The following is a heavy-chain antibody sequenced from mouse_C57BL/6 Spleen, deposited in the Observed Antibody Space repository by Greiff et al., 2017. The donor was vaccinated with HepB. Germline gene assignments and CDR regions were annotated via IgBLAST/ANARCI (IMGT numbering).Heavy chain of an antibody. D-gene: IGHD2-4*01. CDR2: IRLKSDNYAT. CDR3: TGERDYDWFAY. Sequence: EVQLVESGGGLVQPGGSMKLSCVASGFTFSNYWMNWVRQSPEKGLEWVAQIRLKSDNYATHYAESVKGRFTISRDDSKSSVYLQMNNLRAEDTGIYYCTGERDYDWFAYWGQGTLVTVSA. CDR1: GFTFSNYW. J-gene: IGHJ3*01. V-gene: IGHV6-3*01.